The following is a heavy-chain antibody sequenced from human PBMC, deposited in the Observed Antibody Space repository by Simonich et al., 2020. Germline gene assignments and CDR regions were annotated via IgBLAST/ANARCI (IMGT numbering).Heavy chain of an antibody. CDR2: IYHSGST. Sequence: QVQLQESGPGLVKPSETLSLTCAVSCYSISSGYYWGWIRQPPGKGLEGIGSIYHSGSTYYNPSLKSRVTISVDTSKNQFSLKLSSVTAADTAVYYCARDRDGDYDYWGQGTLVTVSS. J-gene: IGHJ4*02. CDR1: CYSISSGYY. V-gene: IGHV4-38-2*02. D-gene: IGHD4-17*01. CDR3: ARDRDGDYDY.